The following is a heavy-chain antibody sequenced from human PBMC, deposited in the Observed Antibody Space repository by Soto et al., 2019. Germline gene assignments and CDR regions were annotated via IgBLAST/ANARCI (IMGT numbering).Heavy chain of an antibody. V-gene: IGHV3-23*01. CDR2: RGLVERNT. Sequence: SCLTARFTVLDSRRNCIRQPPGQGVEWVSSRGLVERNTYSADAVKGRFTISRDNSKSIMYLQTNALRVEDTAVYYCAIIPIFLVQNPRDNWGPGTAVTVSS. CDR3: AIIPIFLVQNPRDN. J-gene: IGHJ1*01. D-gene: IGHD3-3*01. CDR1: RFTVLDSR.